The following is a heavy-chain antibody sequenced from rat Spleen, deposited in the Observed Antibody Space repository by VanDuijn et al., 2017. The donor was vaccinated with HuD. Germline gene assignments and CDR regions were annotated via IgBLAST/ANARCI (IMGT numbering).Heavy chain of an antibody. CDR1: GFTFSDYN. CDR3: ARHELPGYNWFAY. V-gene: IGHV5-7*01. J-gene: IGHJ3*01. CDR2: ISYYGSST. D-gene: IGHD1-4*01. Sequence: EVQLVESGGGLVQPGRSLKLSCAASGFTFSDYNMAWVRQAPKKGLEWVATISYYGSSTYYRDSVKGRFTISRDNAKSTLYLQMDSLRSEDTATYYCARHELPGYNWFAYWGQGTLVTVSS.